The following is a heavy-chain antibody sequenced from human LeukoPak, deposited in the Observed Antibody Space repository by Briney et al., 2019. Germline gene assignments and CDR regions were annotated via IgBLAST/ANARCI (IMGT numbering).Heavy chain of an antibody. D-gene: IGHD3-10*01. J-gene: IGHJ4*02. CDR3: ARGQANYGSGSSLDY. CDR1: GGTFSSYA. CDR2: IIPIFGTA. V-gene: IGHV1-69*05. Sequence: ASVKVSCKASGGTFSSYAISWVRQAPGQGLEWMGGIIPIFGTANYAQKFQGRVTITTDESTSTAYMELSSLRSEDTAVYYCARGQANYGSGSSLDYWGQGTLVTVSS.